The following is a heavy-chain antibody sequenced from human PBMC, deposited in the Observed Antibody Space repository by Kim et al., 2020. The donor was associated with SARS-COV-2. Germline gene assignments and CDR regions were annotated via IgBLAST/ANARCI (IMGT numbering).Heavy chain of an antibody. V-gene: IGHV3-9*01. Sequence: GGSLRLSCAASGFTFDDYAMHWVRQAPGKGLEWVSGISWNSGSIGYADSVKGRFTISRDNAKNSLYLQMNSLRAEDTALYYCAKDPREYSSSWYYFDYWGQGTLVTVSS. D-gene: IGHD6-13*01. CDR1: GFTFDDYA. CDR2: ISWNSGSI. J-gene: IGHJ4*02. CDR3: AKDPREYSSSWYYFDY.